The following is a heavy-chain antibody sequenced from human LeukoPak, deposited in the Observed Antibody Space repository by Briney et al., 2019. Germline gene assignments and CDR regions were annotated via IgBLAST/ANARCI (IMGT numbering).Heavy chain of an antibody. V-gene: IGHV4-59*01. D-gene: IGHD3-22*01. CDR3: ARLHYDSSGYYYFDY. CDR1: GGSISSYY. J-gene: IGHJ4*02. Sequence: KPSETLSLTCTVSGGSISSYYWSWIRQPPGKGLEWIGYIYYSGSTNYNPSLKSRVTISVDTSKNQFSLKLSSVTAADTAVYYCARLHYDSSGYYYFDYWGQGTLVTVSS. CDR2: IYYSGST.